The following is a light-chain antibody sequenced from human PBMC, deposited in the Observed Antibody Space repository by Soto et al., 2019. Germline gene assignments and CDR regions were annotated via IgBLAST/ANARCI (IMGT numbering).Light chain of an antibody. Sequence: EIVMTQSPATLSVSPGEGATLSCRASQSVSTHLAWYQQIPGQAPRLLIYGTSTRAAGIPARFSGRGSGTEFTFTISSLQSEDAATYYCQKCKVAPFTFGGGTKVEI. CDR1: QSVSTH. CDR2: GTS. V-gene: IGKV3-15*01. CDR3: QKCKVAPFT. J-gene: IGKJ4*01.